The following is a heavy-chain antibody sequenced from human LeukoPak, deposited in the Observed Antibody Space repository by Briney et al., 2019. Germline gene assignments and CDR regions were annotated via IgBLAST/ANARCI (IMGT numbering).Heavy chain of an antibody. D-gene: IGHD6-19*01. V-gene: IGHV6-1*01. J-gene: IGHJ4*02. CDR2: TYYRSKWYN. CDR3: ARSLLGAVAGTIAYFDY. Sequence: SQTLSLTCAITGDSVSSNSAAWNWIRQSPSRGLEWLGRTYYRSKWYNDYAVSVKSRITINPDTSKNQFSLQLNSVTPEDTAVYYCARSLLGAVAGTIAYFDYWGQGTLVTVSS. CDR1: GDSVSSNSAA.